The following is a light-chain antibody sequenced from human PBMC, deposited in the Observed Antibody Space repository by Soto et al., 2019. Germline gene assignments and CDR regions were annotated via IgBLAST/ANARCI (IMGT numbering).Light chain of an antibody. CDR3: KQYGRSPFT. J-gene: IGKJ3*01. CDR1: QSVSSSY. Sequence: EIVLTQSPGTLSLSPGERATLSCRASQSVSSSYLAWYQQKPGQAPRFLIYVASSKDTGIPGRFSGSGSGTAFTLTIGRLEHDDFAVYSCKQYGRSPFTFGTGTNEDIK. V-gene: IGKV3-20*01. CDR2: VAS.